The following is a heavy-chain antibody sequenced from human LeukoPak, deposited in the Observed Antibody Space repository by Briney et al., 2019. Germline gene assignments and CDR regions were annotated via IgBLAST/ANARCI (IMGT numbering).Heavy chain of an antibody. CDR3: ARDIRRRLPWFGEIPPFDP. J-gene: IGHJ5*02. V-gene: IGHV1-18*04. CDR1: GYTFTSYG. D-gene: IGHD3-10*01. Sequence: ASVKVSYKASGYTFTSYGISWVRQAPGQGLEWMGWISAYNGNTNYAQKLQGRVTITTDTSTSTAYMELNSLRSNDTAVYYCARDIRRRLPWFGEIPPFDPWGQGTLVTVSS. CDR2: ISAYNGNT.